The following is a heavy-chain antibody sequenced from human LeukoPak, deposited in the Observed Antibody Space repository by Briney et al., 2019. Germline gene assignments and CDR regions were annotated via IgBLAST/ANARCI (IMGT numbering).Heavy chain of an antibody. CDR3: AKDDRRYRSGWCSPGY. J-gene: IGHJ4*02. CDR1: GFTFSSYG. CDR2: ISYDGSNK. Sequence: GGSLRLSCAASGFTFSSYGMHWVRQAPVKGLEWVAVISYDGSNKYYADSVKGRFTISRDNSKNTLYLQMNSLRAEDTAVYYCAKDDRRYRSGWCSPGYWGQGTLVTVSS. V-gene: IGHV3-30*18. D-gene: IGHD6-19*01.